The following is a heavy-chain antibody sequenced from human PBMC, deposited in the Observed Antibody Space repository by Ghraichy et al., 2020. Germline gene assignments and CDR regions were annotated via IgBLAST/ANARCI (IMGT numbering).Heavy chain of an antibody. D-gene: IGHD2-21*01. J-gene: IGHJ5*02. CDR1: GFIFGDSA. CDR3: VREGWGLAVDR. CDR2: IRRKIYSETT. Sequence: GGSLRLSCTGSGFIFGDSAVSWFRQAPGKGLEWVCFIRRKIYSETTEYAASVRGRFTVSRDDSKSIAYLQMNNLKTEDTAVYFCVREGWGLAVDRWGQGTMVTVSS. V-gene: IGHV3-49*03.